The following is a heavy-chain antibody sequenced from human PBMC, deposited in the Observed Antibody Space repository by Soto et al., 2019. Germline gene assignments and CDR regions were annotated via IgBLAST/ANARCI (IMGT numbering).Heavy chain of an antibody. Sequence: QITLNESGPTQVKPRQTLTLTCTFSGFSLTNSGVGVGWIRQSPGKAPEWLALIYWDDDKRYSPSLKSRLTITKDTSKNQVVLTMADLDPADTATYYCAHRVLRTVFGLVTTTAIYFDFWGQGTPVAVSS. D-gene: IGHD3-3*01. J-gene: IGHJ4*02. CDR2: IYWDDDK. V-gene: IGHV2-5*02. CDR3: AHRVLRTVFGLVTTTAIYFDF. CDR1: GFSLTNSGVG.